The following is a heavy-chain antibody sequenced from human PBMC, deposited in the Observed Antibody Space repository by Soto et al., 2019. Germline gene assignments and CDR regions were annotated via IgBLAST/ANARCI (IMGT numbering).Heavy chain of an antibody. Sequence: GGSLRLSCAASGFTFNIHAMGWVRQAPGKGLEWVGFIRSKAYGVTTEYAASVKGRFTISRDDSKSIAYLQMNSLKTEDTAVYYCSSQRITMVRGVIINHWFDPWGQGTLVTVSS. V-gene: IGHV3-49*04. CDR2: IRSKAYGVTT. J-gene: IGHJ5*02. CDR3: SSQRITMVRGVIINHWFDP. CDR1: GFTFNIHA. D-gene: IGHD3-10*01.